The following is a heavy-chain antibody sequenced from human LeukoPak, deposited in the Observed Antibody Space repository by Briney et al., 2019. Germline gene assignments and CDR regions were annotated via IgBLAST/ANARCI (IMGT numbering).Heavy chain of an antibody. D-gene: IGHD2-21*01. Sequence: SETLSLTCAVYGGSFSGYYWSWIRQPPGKGLEWIGEINHSGSTNYNPSLKSRVTISVDTSKNQFSLKLSSVTAADTAVYYCARARDYSKAFDIWGQGTMVTVSS. CDR2: INHSGST. J-gene: IGHJ3*02. CDR3: ARARDYSKAFDI. V-gene: IGHV4-34*01. CDR1: GGSFSGYY.